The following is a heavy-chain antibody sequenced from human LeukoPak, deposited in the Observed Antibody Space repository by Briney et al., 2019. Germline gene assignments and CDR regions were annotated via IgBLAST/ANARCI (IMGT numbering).Heavy chain of an antibody. V-gene: IGHV4-39*07. D-gene: IGHD5-12*01. J-gene: IGHJ4*02. Sequence: PSETLSLTRTVSGGSISSSSYYWGWIRQPPGKGLEWIGSIYYSGSTYYNPSLKSRVTISVDTSKNQFSLKLSSVTAADTAVYYCARVRGSLFDYWGQGTLVTVSS. CDR1: GGSISSSSYY. CDR2: IYYSGST. CDR3: ARVRGSLFDY.